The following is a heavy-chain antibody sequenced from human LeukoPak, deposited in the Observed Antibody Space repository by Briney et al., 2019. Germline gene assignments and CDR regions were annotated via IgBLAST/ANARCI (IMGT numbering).Heavy chain of an antibody. D-gene: IGHD4-17*01. CDR1: GGSISSGGYS. CDR3: ARGGTTGCGMDV. J-gene: IGHJ6*02. Sequence: SQTLSLTCAVSGGSISSGGYSWSWIRQPPGKGLEWIGYIYHSGSTYYNPSLKSRVTISVDRSKNQFSLKLSSVTAADTAVYYCARGGTTGCGMDVWGQGTTVTVSS. CDR2: IYHSGST. V-gene: IGHV4-30-2*01.